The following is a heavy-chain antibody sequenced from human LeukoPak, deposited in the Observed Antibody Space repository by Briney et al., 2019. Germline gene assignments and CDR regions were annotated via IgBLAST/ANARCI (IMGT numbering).Heavy chain of an antibody. J-gene: IGHJ3*02. CDR3: ARDGGGGSYFSSRAFDI. D-gene: IGHD1-26*01. CDR2: IYYSGST. CDR1: GGSISNGDHY. Sequence: PSETLSLTCTVSGGSISNGDHYWSWIRQHPGKGLEWIGHIYYSGSTYYNPSLESRGIISVDTSKNQFSLKLSSVTAADTAVYYCARDGGGGSYFSSRAFDIWGQGTMVTVSS. V-gene: IGHV4-31*03.